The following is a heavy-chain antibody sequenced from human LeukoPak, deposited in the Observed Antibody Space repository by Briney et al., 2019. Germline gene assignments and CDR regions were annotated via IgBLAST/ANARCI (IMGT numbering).Heavy chain of an antibody. CDR2: IYYSGST. CDR1: GGSISSGGYY. J-gene: IGHJ4*02. D-gene: IGHD2-15*01. V-gene: IGHV4-31*03. Sequence: SETLSLTCTVSGGSISSGGYYWGWIRQHPGKGLEWIGYIYYSGSTYYNPSLKSRVTISVDTSKNQFSLKLSSVTAADTAVYYCARWGVGYCSGGSCWTYYFDYWGQGTLVTVSS. CDR3: ARWGVGYCSGGSCWTYYFDY.